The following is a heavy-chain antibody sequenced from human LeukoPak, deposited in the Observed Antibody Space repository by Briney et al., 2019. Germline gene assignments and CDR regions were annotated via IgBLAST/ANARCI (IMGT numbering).Heavy chain of an antibody. J-gene: IGHJ4*02. V-gene: IGHV4-4*02. Sequence: SGTLSLTCAVSGGSISSSNWWSWVRQPPGKGLEWIGEIYHSGSTNYNPSLKSRVTISVDKSKNQFSLKLSSVTAADTAVYYCASRGYGSGSYGPVWGQGTLVTVSS. CDR2: IYHSGST. CDR3: ASRGYGSGSYGPV. D-gene: IGHD3-10*01. CDR1: GGSISSSNW.